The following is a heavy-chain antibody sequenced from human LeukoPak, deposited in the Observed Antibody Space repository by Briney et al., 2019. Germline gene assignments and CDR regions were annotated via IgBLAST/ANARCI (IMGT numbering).Heavy chain of an antibody. CDR1: GGTFSSYA. J-gene: IGHJ4*02. V-gene: IGHV1-69*13. Sequence: ASVKVSCKASGGTFSSYAISWVRQAPGQGLEWMGGIIPIFGTANYAQKFQGGVTITADESTSTAYMELSSLRSEDTAVYYCARTSSLVGAHYEYYFDYWGQGTLVTVSS. CDR2: IIPIFGTA. D-gene: IGHD1-26*01. CDR3: ARTSSLVGAHYEYYFDY.